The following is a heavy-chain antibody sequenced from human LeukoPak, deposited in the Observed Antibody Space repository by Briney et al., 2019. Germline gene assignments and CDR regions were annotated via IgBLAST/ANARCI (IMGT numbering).Heavy chain of an antibody. CDR1: RFSFSNYA. CDR2: ISTGGGNT. J-gene: IGHJ4*02. CDR3: AKDAMSGTGTFDY. Sequence: GGSLRLSCVASRFSFSNYAMSWVRQAPGKGLEWVSAISTGGGNTYYADSVKGRFTISRDKSENTMFLQMNSLRAEDTAVYYCAKDAMSGTGTFDYWGQGTLVTVSS. V-gene: IGHV3-23*01. D-gene: IGHD1-14*01.